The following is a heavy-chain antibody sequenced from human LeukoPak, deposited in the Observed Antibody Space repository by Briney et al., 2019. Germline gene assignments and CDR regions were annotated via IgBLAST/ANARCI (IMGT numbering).Heavy chain of an antibody. V-gene: IGHV3-30*18. J-gene: IGHJ4*02. CDR3: AKDGYKIKYYFDY. D-gene: IGHD5-24*01. CDR2: ISYDGSNK. Sequence: PGRSLRLSCAASGFSFSSYGMHWVRQAPGKGLEWVAVISYDGSNKYYADSVKGRFTISRDNSKNTLYLQMNSLRAEDTAVYYCAKDGYKIKYYFDYWGQGTLVTVSS. CDR1: GFSFSSYG.